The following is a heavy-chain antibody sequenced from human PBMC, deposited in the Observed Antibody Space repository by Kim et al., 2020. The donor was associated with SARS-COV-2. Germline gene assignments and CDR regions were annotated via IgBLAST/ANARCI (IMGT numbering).Heavy chain of an antibody. CDR3: ARDGSGSYFRGYYFDY. V-gene: IGHV3-64*02. J-gene: IGHJ4*02. D-gene: IGHD3-10*01. CDR2: ISSNGGST. Sequence: GGSLRLSCAASGFTFSSYAMHWVRRAPGKGLEYVSAISSNGGSTYYADSVKGRFTISRDNSKNTLYLQMGSLRAEDMAVYYCARDGSGSYFRGYYFDYWGQGTLVTVSS. CDR1: GFTFSSYA.